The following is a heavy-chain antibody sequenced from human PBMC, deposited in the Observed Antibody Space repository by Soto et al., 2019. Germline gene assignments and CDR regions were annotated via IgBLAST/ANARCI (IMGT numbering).Heavy chain of an antibody. CDR1: GFTFSSYW. Sequence: EVQLVESGGGLVQPGGSLRLSCAASGFTFSSYWMHWVRQAPGKGLVWVSRINSDGSSTSYADSVKGRFTISRDNAKNTLYRQMNRLRAEDTAVYYCGREDSYDDGSDYWGQGSLVTVSS. D-gene: IGHD3-16*01. V-gene: IGHV3-74*01. J-gene: IGHJ4*02. CDR2: INSDGSST. CDR3: GREDSYDDGSDY.